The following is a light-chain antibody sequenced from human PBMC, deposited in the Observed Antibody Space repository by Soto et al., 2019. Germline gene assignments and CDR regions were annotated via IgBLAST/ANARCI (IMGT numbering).Light chain of an antibody. V-gene: IGKV1-5*03. CDR3: QQYNSYPFA. CDR1: QSISSW. CDR2: KAS. J-gene: IGKJ2*01. Sequence: DIQMTQSPSTLSASVGDRVTITCRASQSISSWLAWYQQKPGKAPKLLIYKASSLESGVPSRFSGSGSGTEFTLTISSLQPDDFATYYCQQYNSYPFAFGQGTKLEIK.